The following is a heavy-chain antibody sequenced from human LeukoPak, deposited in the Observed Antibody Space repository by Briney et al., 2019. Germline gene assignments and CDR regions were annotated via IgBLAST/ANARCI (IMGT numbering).Heavy chain of an antibody. CDR2: IWFDESHK. Sequence: PGGSLSLSCATSGFIFSNYEMNWVRQAPGKGLEWVAFIWFDESHKNYADSVKGRFTISRDNSKNTLYLQMNSLRAEDTAVYYCAKEEGSWNFFDYWGQGTLVTVSS. J-gene: IGHJ4*02. CDR3: AKEEGSWNFFDY. CDR1: GFIFSNYE. V-gene: IGHV3-30*02. D-gene: IGHD1-1*01.